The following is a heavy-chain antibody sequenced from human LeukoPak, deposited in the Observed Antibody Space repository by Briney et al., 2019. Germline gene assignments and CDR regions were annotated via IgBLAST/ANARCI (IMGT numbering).Heavy chain of an antibody. CDR3: ARDGAVYKWFPFDY. CDR2: FYTSGTT. J-gene: IGHJ4*02. D-gene: IGHD3-22*01. Sequence: SETLSLTCSVSGGSISSYYWSWIRQPAGKGLEWIGRFYTSGTTNYTPSLKSRVTMSVDTSKNQFSLRLSSVTAADTAVYHCARDGAVYKWFPFDYWGQGTLVTVSS. CDR1: GGSISSYY. V-gene: IGHV4-4*07.